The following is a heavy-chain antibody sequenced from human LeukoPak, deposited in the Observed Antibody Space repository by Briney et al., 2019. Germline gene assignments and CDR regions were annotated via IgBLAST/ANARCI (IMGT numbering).Heavy chain of an antibody. D-gene: IGHD4/OR15-4a*01. Sequence: ASVKVSCKASGYTFTSYAMHWVRQAPGQRLEWMGWINAGNCNTKYSQEFQGRVTITRDTSASTAYMELSSMRSEDMAVYYCARSPDLDTLTTHYFDYWGQGTLVTVSS. CDR2: INAGNCNT. J-gene: IGHJ4*02. V-gene: IGHV1-3*03. CDR3: ARSPDLDTLTTHYFDY. CDR1: GYTFTSYA.